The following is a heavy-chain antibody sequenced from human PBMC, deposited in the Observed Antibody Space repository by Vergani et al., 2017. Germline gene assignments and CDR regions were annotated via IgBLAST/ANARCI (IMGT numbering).Heavy chain of an antibody. J-gene: IGHJ6*03. D-gene: IGHD2/OR15-2a*01. V-gene: IGHV3-20*01. Sequence: EVELVDSGGKVVRPGGSLRLPCVASVFRSDQFGMMWVRQSPGKGPEWVAGISFNGLTVGYSESVEGRVTISRDNSKKSLFLQMSDVRAEDTASYHCARGGLYSFYYFMNVWGNGTTVKVSS. CDR2: ISFNGLTV. CDR3: ARGGLYSFYYFMNV. CDR1: VFRSDQFG.